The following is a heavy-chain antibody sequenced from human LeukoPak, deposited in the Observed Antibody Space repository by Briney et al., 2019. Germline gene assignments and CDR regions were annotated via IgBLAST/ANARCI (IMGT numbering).Heavy chain of an antibody. CDR2: IYYSGST. CDR1: GGSISSSSYY. CDR3: ARHKIDYYYGSGKLDP. J-gene: IGHJ5*02. D-gene: IGHD3-10*01. Sequence: SETLSLTCTVSGGSISSSSYYWGWIRQPPGKGLEWIGSIYYSGSTYYNPSLKSRVTISVDTSKNQFSLKLSSVTAADTAVYYCARHKIDYYYGSGKLDPWGQGTLVTVSS. V-gene: IGHV4-39*01.